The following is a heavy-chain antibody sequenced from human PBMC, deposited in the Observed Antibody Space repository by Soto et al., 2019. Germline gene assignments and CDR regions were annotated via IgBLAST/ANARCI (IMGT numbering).Heavy chain of an antibody. Sequence: GGSLRLSCAASGFTFSDYYMSWIRQAPGKGLEWVSYISSSNIYTNYADSVKGRFTISRDNAKNSLYLQMNSLRAEETAVYYCAGGFSLYCSGGSCYYDFWGQGTLVTVSS. D-gene: IGHD2-15*01. CDR1: GFTFSDYY. CDR2: ISSSNIYT. V-gene: IGHV3-11*06. J-gene: IGHJ4*02. CDR3: AGGFSLYCSGGSCYYDF.